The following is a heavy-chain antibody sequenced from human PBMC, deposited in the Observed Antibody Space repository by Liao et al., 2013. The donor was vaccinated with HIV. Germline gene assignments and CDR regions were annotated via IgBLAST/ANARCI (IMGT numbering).Heavy chain of an antibody. CDR2: IYYSGST. CDR1: GGSISSYY. Sequence: QVQLQESGPGLVKPSETLSLTCTVSGGSISSYYWSWIRQPPGKGLEWIGYIYYSGSTNYNPSLKSRVTISVDTSKNQLSLKLSSVTAADTAVYFCARVPRVTGGAFDVWGPGTIFTVSS. CDR3: ARVPRVTGGAFDV. D-gene: IGHD1-14*01. J-gene: IGHJ3*01. V-gene: IGHV4-59*12.